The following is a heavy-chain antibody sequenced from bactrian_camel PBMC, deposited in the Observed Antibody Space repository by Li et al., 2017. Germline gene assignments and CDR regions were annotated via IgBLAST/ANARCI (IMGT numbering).Heavy chain of an antibody. CDR1: ELTYNRHC. J-gene: IGHJ4*01. V-gene: IGHV3S9*01. CDR2: IEGDGST. CDR3: ASGGRMGSGGNCYEWEYNL. Sequence: VQLVESGGGSVQAGGSLTLSCTAYELTYNRHCMGWFRQIPDKEREGVAGIEGDGSTSYGDSAYGRFTISQDDAKNTVYLQMNNLKPEDTAMYYCASGGRMGSGGNCYEWEYNLWCQGTQVTVS. D-gene: IGHD2*01.